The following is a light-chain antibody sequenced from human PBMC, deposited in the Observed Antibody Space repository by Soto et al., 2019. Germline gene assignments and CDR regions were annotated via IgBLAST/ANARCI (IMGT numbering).Light chain of an antibody. CDR1: QSISRY. V-gene: IGKV1-39*01. J-gene: IGKJ3*01. CDR3: QQTYSTLFT. CDR2: AAS. Sequence: DIQMTHSPSALSASVGDRVTITCRASQSISRYLNWYQQKPGKAPEPLIYAASSLQSGVPSRFSGSGSGTDFTLTISNLQPEDFATYFCQQTYSTLFTFGPGTKVEIK.